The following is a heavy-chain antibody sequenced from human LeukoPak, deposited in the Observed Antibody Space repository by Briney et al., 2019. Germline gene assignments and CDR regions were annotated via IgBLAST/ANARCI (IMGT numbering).Heavy chain of an antibody. V-gene: IGHV3-21*01. CDR2: ISTSNSYI. J-gene: IGHJ4*02. D-gene: IGHD6-6*01. CDR1: GFTFNRHN. CDR3: AAQLARGVDY. Sequence: GGSLRLSCAASGFTFNRHNMNWVRQAPGKGLEWVSSISTSNSYIYYADSVKGRFSISRDNAKNSLYLQMNSLRAEDTGVYYCAAQLARGVDYWGQGTLVTVSS.